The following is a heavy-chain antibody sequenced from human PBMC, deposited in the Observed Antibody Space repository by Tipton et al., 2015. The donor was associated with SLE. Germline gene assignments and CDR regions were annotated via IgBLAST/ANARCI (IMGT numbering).Heavy chain of an antibody. J-gene: IGHJ4*02. CDR2: IGGSGGST. V-gene: IGHV3-23*01. Sequence: GSLRLSCAASGFTFSSYAMSWVRQAPGKGLEWVSTIGGSGGSTYYADSVKGRFIISRDNSKNTLYMQMNSLRAEDTAVYYCAKDKEATVYYFDYWGQGTLVTVSS. CDR1: GFTFSSYA. CDR3: AKDKEATVYYFDY. D-gene: IGHD4-17*01.